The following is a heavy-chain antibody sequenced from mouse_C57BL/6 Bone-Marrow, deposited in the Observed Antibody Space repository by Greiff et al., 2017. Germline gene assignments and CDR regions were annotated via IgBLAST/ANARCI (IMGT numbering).Heavy chain of an antibody. CDR1: GFTFSDYY. Sequence: EVQLVESGGGLVQPGGSLKLSCAASGFTFSDYYMYWVRQTPEKRLEWVAYISNGGGSTYYPDTVKGRFTISRDNAKNTLYLQMSRLKSEDTAMYYCARFYYYGIYWYFDVWGTGTTVTVSS. V-gene: IGHV5-12*01. CDR2: ISNGGGST. CDR3: ARFYYYGIYWYFDV. D-gene: IGHD1-1*01. J-gene: IGHJ1*03.